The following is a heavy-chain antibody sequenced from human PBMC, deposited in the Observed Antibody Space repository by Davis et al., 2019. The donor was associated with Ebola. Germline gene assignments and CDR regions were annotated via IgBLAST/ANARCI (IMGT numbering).Heavy chain of an antibody. J-gene: IGHJ4*02. D-gene: IGHD1-26*01. CDR3: ARHIAYSANWDFDY. Sequence: AASVKVSCKASGYTFTSYDINWVRQATGQGLEWMGWMNPNSGNTGYAQKFQGRVTMTRNTSISTAYMEVSSLRSEDTAVYYCARHIAYSANWDFDYWGPGTLVTVSS. V-gene: IGHV1-8*01. CDR1: GYTFTSYD. CDR2: MNPNSGNT.